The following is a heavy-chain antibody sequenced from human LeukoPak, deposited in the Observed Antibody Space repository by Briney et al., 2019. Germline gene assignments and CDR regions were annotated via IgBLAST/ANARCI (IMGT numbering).Heavy chain of an antibody. V-gene: IGHV1-2*02. Sequence: ASVKVSCKASGYTFTGYYMHWVRQAPGQGLEWMGWINPNSGGTNYAQKFQGRVTMTRDTSISTAYMELSRLRSDDTAVYYCARDRYDFWSGYPKSSYYFNYWGQGTLVSVSS. J-gene: IGHJ4*02. CDR2: INPNSGGT. D-gene: IGHD3-3*01. CDR3: ARDRYDFWSGYPKSSYYFNY. CDR1: GYTFTGYY.